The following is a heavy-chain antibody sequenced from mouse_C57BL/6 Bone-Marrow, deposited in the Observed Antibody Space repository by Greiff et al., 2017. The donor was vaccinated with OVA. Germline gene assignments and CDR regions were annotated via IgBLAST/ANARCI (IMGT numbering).Heavy chain of an antibody. D-gene: IGHD1-1*01. V-gene: IGHV1-42*01. Sequence: VQLQQSGPELVKPGASVKISCKASGYSFTGYYMNWVKQSPEKSLEWIGEINPSTGGTTYNQKFKAKATLTVDTSSSTAYMQLKSLTSEDSAVYYCARDGSSYDYYFDYWGQGTTLTVSS. J-gene: IGHJ2*01. CDR2: INPSTGGT. CDR1: GYSFTGYY. CDR3: ARDGSSYDYYFDY.